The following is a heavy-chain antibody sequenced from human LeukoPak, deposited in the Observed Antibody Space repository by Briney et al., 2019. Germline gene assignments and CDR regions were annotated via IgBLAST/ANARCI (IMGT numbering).Heavy chain of an antibody. CDR3: AKGHAPFYDSSFYYAHY. V-gene: IGHV3-30*18. CDR1: GFTFSSYG. J-gene: IGHJ4*02. CDR2: ISYDGRNK. Sequence: LSGGSLRLSCAASGFTFSSYGMHWVRQAPGKGLEWVALISYDGRNKYYADSVKGRFTISRDNSKNTLYLQMSSLRAEDTAVYYCAKGHAPFYDSSFYYAHYWGQGPLVTVSS. D-gene: IGHD3-22*01.